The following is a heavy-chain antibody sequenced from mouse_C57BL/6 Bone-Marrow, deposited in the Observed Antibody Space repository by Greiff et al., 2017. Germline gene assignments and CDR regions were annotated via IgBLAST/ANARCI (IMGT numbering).Heavy chain of an antibody. D-gene: IGHD4-1*01. V-gene: IGHV5-6*01. CDR2: ISSGGSYT. CDR3: ARANWDDFDY. J-gene: IGHJ2*01. CDR1: GFTFSSYG. Sequence: EVQLVESGGDLVKPGGSLKLSCAASGFTFSSYGMSWVRQTPDKRLEWVATISSGGSYTYYPDSVKGRFTISRDNAKNTLYLQMSSLKSEDTARYYCARANWDDFDYWGQGTTLTVSS.